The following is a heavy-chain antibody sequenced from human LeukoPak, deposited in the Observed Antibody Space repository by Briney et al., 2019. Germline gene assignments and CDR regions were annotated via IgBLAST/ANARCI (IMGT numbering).Heavy chain of an antibody. CDR2: ISAYNGNT. D-gene: IGHD2-8*01. J-gene: IGHJ5*02. CDR1: GYTFTSYG. CDR3: ARTDRRLMVSPKWFDH. V-gene: IGHV1-18*01. Sequence: GASVKVSCKASGYTFTSYGISWVRQAPGQGLEWMGWISAYNGNTNYAQKFQGRVTMTTDTSTSTGYMELRSLRSDDTAVYYCARTDRRLMVSPKWFDHWGQGTLVTVSS.